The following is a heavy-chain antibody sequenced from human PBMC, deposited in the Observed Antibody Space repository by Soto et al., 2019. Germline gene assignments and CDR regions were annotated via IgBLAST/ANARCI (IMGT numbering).Heavy chain of an antibody. D-gene: IGHD6-19*01. V-gene: IGHV4-61*01. CDR1: GGSVSSGSYY. J-gene: IGHJ6*02. Sequence: QVQLQESGPGLVKPSETLSLTCTVSGGSVSSGSYYWSWIRQPPGKGLEWIGYIYYSGSTNYNPSPRRRVTISVDTSKNPFSLKLSSVTAADTAVYYCATGIEGWYQRRYYYGMDVWGQGTTVTVSS. CDR2: IYYSGST. CDR3: ATGIEGWYQRRYYYGMDV.